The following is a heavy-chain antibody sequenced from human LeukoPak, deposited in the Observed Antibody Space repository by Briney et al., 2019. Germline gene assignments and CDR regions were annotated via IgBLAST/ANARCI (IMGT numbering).Heavy chain of an antibody. J-gene: IGHJ5*02. CDR2: ISNDGSDK. Sequence: PGGSLRLSCAASGFVFNNYGLTWVRQAPGKGLEWVSAISNDGSDKTYADFVKGRFTIPRDNSKNTLFLQMNSLRAEDTALYYCSKGSSGYFLDLWGHGTLVTVSS. CDR1: GFVFNNYG. D-gene: IGHD3-22*01. CDR3: SKGSSGYFLDL. V-gene: IGHV3-23*01.